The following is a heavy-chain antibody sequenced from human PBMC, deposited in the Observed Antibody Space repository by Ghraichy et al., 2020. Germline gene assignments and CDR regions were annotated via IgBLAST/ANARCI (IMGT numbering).Heavy chain of an antibody. V-gene: IGHV1-18*01. J-gene: IGHJ6*02. CDR3: ARAGESTWHNYGLDV. CDR2: IGAYSDNT. CDR1: GYTFTGYG. Sequence: ASVKVSCKASGYTFTGYGITWVRQAPGQGLEWMGWIGAYSDNTNYARKLQGRVTMTTDTSTTTAYMELRTLRSDDTAVYYCARAGESTWHNYGLDVWDQGTTVTVSS. D-gene: IGHD2/OR15-2a*01.